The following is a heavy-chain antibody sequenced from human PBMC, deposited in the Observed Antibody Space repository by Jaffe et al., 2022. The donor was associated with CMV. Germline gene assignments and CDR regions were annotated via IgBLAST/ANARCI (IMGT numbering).Heavy chain of an antibody. CDR3: ARQGDFWSGYYTGYFDY. V-gene: IGHV4-39*01. CDR1: GGSISSSSYY. J-gene: IGHJ4*02. CDR2: IYYSGST. D-gene: IGHD3-3*01. Sequence: QLQLQESGPGLVKPSETLSLTCTVSGGSISSSSYYWGWIRQPPGKGLEWIGSIYYSGSTYYNPSLKSRVTISVDTSKNQFSLKLSSVTAADTAVYYCARQGDFWSGYYTGYFDYWGQGTLVTVSS.